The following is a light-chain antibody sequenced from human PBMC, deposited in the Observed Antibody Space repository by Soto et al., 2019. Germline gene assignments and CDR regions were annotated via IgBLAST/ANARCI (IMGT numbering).Light chain of an antibody. CDR1: KNDIGVYDF. V-gene: IGLV2-8*01. Sequence: SALTQPPSASGSPGQSVTISCTGTKNDIGVYDFVSWCQHHPGKAPRLIIYEVVQRPSGVPDRFSGSKSGNTASLTVSGLQAADEADYFCKSYAGSNTYVFGSGTKVTV. J-gene: IGLJ1*01. CDR2: EVV. CDR3: KSYAGSNTYV.